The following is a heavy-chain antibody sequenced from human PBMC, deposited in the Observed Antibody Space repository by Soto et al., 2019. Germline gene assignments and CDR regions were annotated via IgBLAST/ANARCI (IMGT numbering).Heavy chain of an antibody. CDR2: IYYSGST. D-gene: IGHD1-1*01. J-gene: IGHJ5*02. Sequence: SETLSLTCTVSGGSISSGGYYWSWIRQHPGKGLEWIGYIYYSGSTYYNPSLKSRVTISVDTSKNQFSLKLSSVTAADTAVYYCAREARANSGTGSEWFDPWGQGTLVTVSS. V-gene: IGHV4-31*03. CDR3: AREARANSGTGSEWFDP. CDR1: GGSISSGGYY.